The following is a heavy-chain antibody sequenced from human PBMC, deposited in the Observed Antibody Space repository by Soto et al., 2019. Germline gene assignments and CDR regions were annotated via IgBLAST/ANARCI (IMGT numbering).Heavy chain of an antibody. V-gene: IGHV3-23*01. CDR3: ANSRDPYYYSSDY. J-gene: IGHJ4*02. D-gene: IGHD3-10*01. CDR2: ISGSGGST. Sequence: PGGSLRLSCAASGFTFSSYAMSWVRQAPGKGLEWVSAISGSGGSTYYADSVKGRFTISRDNSKNTLYLQMNSLRAEDTAVYYCANSRDPYYYSSDYWGQGTLVTVSS. CDR1: GFTFSSYA.